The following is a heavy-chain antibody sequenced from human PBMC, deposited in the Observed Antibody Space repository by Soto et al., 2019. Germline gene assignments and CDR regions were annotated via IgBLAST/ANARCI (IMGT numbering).Heavy chain of an antibody. V-gene: IGHV4-34*01. CDR3: ASYDCRSGRCYFGP. Sequence: TSETLSLTCAVQIGSFSDYYWSWIRQPPGKGLEWIGEIDHSGRTKSNPSLKSRVAISVDMSKNQISLKLTSVTATDTAVYYCASYDCRSGRCYFGPWDQGILVTVSS. D-gene: IGHD2-15*01. CDR2: IDHSGRT. J-gene: IGHJ5*02. CDR1: IGSFSDYY.